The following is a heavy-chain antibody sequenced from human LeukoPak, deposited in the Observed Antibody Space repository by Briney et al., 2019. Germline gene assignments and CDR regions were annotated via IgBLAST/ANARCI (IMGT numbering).Heavy chain of an antibody. CDR2: TWDDGSSK. CDR1: GFTFSSFG. CDR3: VRDRDYSAGFPYYYMDV. V-gene: IGHV3-33*01. Sequence: GRSLRLSCAASGFTFSSFGMHWVRQAPGKGLEWVALTWDDGSSKNYADSVKGRFTISRDNSKNTLYLQTDSLRVDDTAVYYCVRDRDYSAGFPYYYMDVWGTGTTVTVSS. D-gene: IGHD4-11*01. J-gene: IGHJ6*03.